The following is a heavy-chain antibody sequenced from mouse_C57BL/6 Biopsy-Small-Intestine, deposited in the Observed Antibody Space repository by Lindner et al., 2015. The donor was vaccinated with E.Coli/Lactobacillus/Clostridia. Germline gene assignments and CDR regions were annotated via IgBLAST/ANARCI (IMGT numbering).Heavy chain of an antibody. Sequence: VQLQESGTELARPGASVKLSCKASGYTFTSYGVSWVKQKSGQGLEWIGEIYPRNGNTFYNEKFKGKATLTADKSSSTAVMELRSLTSEDSAVYFCVRGILADGYYAGWIFAVWGTGTTVTVSS. J-gene: IGHJ1*03. CDR3: VRGILADGYYAGWIFAV. CDR1: GYTFTSYG. D-gene: IGHD2-3*01. V-gene: IGHV1-81*01. CDR2: IYPRNGNT.